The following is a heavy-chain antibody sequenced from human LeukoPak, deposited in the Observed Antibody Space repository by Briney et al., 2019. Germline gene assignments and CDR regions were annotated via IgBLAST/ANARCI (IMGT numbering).Heavy chain of an antibody. CDR1: GFPFNAYW. D-gene: IGHD6-6*01. J-gene: IGHJ4*02. CDR3: ARVHFSSSPYFDY. Sequence: GGSLRLSCAASGFPFNAYWMTWVRQAPGKGLEWVAVIWYDGSNKYYADSVKGRFTISRDNSKNTLYLQMNSLRAEDTAVYYCARVHFSSSPYFDYWGQGTLVTVSS. CDR2: IWYDGSNK. V-gene: IGHV3-33*08.